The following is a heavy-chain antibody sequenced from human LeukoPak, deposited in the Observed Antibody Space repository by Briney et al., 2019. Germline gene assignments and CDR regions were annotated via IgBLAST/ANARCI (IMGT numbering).Heavy chain of an antibody. CDR2: ISGSGDST. D-gene: IGHD6-13*01. V-gene: IGHV3-23*01. CDR1: GFTFSSYW. CDR3: AKTRPLDSSSWSHGDY. J-gene: IGHJ4*02. Sequence: GGSLRLSSAASGFTFSSYWMSWVRQAPGKGLEWVSAISGSGDSTYYGDSVKGRFTISRDNSKNTLYLQMNSLRAEDTAVYYCAKTRPLDSSSWSHGDYWGQGTLVTVSS.